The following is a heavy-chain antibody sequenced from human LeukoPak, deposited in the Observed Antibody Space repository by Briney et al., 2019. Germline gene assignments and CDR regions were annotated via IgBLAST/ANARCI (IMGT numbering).Heavy chain of an antibody. D-gene: IGHD3-22*01. J-gene: IGHJ4*02. V-gene: IGHV3-23*01. Sequence: GGSLRLSCAASGFTFSSYAMSWVRQAPGKGLEWVSAISGSGGGTYYADSVKGRFTISRDNSKNTLYLQMNSLRAEDTAVYYCAKDQEGYYYDSSGLYFDYWGQGTLVTVSS. CDR1: GFTFSSYA. CDR2: ISGSGGGT. CDR3: AKDQEGYYYDSSGLYFDY.